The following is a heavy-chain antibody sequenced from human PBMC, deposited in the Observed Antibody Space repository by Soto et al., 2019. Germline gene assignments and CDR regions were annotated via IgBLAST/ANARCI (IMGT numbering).Heavy chain of an antibody. CDR3: ARETYYSSSWYAIDY. V-gene: IGHV3-7*01. CDR2: IKQDGSEK. Sequence: PGGSLRLSCAASGFTFSSYWMSWVRQAPGKGLEWVANIKQDGSEKYYVDSVKGRFTISRDNAKNSLYLQMNSLRAEDTAVYYCARETYYSSSWYAIDYWGQGTLVTVSS. CDR1: GFTFSSYW. J-gene: IGHJ4*02. D-gene: IGHD6-13*01.